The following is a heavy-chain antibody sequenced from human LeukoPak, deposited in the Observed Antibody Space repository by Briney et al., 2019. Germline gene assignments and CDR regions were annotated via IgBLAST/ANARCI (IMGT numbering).Heavy chain of an antibody. V-gene: IGHV5-51*01. J-gene: IGHJ4*02. CDR3: ARGDGYNNFDY. Sequence: GESLKISCKGSGYSFRCYWIGWVRQMPGKGLEWMGIIYPGDSSTRYSPSFQGQVSISADKSINTAYLQWSSLKASDTAMYYCARGDGYNNFDYWGQGALVSVSS. CDR2: IYPGDSST. CDR1: GYSFRCYW. D-gene: IGHD5-24*01.